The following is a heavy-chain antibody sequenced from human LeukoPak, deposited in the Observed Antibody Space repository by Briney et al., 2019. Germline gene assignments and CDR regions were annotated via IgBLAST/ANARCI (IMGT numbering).Heavy chain of an antibody. Sequence: ASVKVSCKASGYDFDFYGISWLRQAPGQGLEWMGYISAFNGSTHYAQKFQGRVTLTTDTSTYKAYMELTSLRSDDTAVYFCAKDILLPLSVPDPWGQGTLVTVSS. V-gene: IGHV1-18*01. CDR2: ISAFNGST. J-gene: IGHJ5*02. CDR1: GYDFDFYG. D-gene: IGHD1-14*01. CDR3: AKDILLPLSVPDP.